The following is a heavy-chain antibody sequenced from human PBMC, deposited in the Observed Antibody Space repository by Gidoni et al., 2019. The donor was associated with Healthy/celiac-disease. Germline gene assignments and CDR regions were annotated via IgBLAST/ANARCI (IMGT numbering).Heavy chain of an antibody. CDR2: IIPSFGIA. V-gene: IGHV1-69*04. Sequence: QVQLVQSGAEVKKPGSSVKVSCKASGGTFSSYAISWVRQAPGQGLEWMGRIIPSFGIANYAQKFQGRVTITADKSTSTAYMELSSLRSEDTAVYYCASAAPGYGGNSERATGYYYGMDVWGQGTTVTVSS. CDR1: GGTFSSYA. CDR3: ASAAPGYGGNSERATGYYYGMDV. D-gene: IGHD4-17*01. J-gene: IGHJ6*02.